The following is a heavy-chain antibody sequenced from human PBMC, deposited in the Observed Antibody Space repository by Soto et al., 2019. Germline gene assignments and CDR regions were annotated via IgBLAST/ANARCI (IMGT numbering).Heavy chain of an antibody. Sequence: SETLSLTFTVSGGSISSSSYPWGCIRQPPGKGLGWIGEIYHSGSTNYNPSLKSRVTISVDKSKNQFSLELSSVTAADTAVYYCSSAAGGHHAYRGQRTLVLVSS. D-gene: IGHD2-8*01. CDR2: IYHSGST. V-gene: IGHV4-39*07. J-gene: IGHJ4*02. CDR1: GGSISSSSYP. CDR3: SSAAGGHHAY.